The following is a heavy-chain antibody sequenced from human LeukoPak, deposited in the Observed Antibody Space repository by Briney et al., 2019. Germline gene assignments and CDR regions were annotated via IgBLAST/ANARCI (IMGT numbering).Heavy chain of an antibody. D-gene: IGHD5/OR15-5a*01. J-gene: IGHJ6*03. CDR1: GFTFSSYV. CDR3: ARDLYPYYYYYYMDV. V-gene: IGHV3-30-3*01. Sequence: GRSVRLCCAASGFTFSSYVIYWVRQAPGRGLEWVGLISYDGLNKYYADSVKGRFTISRDKSKLYLQMNSLRAEDAAVYYCARDLYPYYYYYYMDVWGKGTTVIVSS. CDR2: ISYDGLNK.